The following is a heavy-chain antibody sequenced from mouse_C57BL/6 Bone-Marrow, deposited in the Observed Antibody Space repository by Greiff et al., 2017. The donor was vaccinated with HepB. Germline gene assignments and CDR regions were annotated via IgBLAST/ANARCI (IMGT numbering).Heavy chain of an antibody. Sequence: QVQLKQSGAELARPGASVKLSCKASGYTFTSYGISWVKQRTGQGLEWIGEIYPRSGNTYYNEKFKGKATLTADKSSRTAYMELRSLTSEDSAVYFCARGDYLDYFDYWGQGTTLTVSS. CDR1: GYTFTSYG. CDR2: IYPRSGNT. D-gene: IGHD2-4*01. V-gene: IGHV1-81*01. J-gene: IGHJ2*01. CDR3: ARGDYLDYFDY.